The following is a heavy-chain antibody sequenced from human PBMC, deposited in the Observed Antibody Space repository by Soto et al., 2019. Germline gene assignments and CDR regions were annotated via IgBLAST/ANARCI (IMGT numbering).Heavy chain of an antibody. J-gene: IGHJ4*02. V-gene: IGHV1-2*02. CDR3: AREPATAKPEGVDF. Sequence: ASVKVSCKASGYTFSDYYIHWVRQAPGQGLEWMGWINPNSGGTKDATKFQGGVTMTRDTSITTAYMELSRLRSGDTAVYYCAREPATAKPEGVDFWGQGTLVTVSS. CDR2: INPNSGGT. D-gene: IGHD1-1*01. CDR1: GYTFSDYY.